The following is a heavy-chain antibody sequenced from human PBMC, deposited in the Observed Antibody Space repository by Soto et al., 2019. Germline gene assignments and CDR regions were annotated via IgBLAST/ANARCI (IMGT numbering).Heavy chain of an antibody. D-gene: IGHD2-21*02. CDR2: IYHSGTT. V-gene: IGHV4-4*02. Sequence: QVQLQESGPGLVKPSGTLSLTCAVSGGSISSDDWWTWVRQTPGKGLEWIGEIYHSGTTNYNPSPMSRVTSAVDKDKSQFSLRLDSVTAADTAVYYCARSDCYGVCRGKWLDPWGQGILVTVSS. CDR1: GGSISSDDW. J-gene: IGHJ5*02. CDR3: ARSDCYGVCRGKWLDP.